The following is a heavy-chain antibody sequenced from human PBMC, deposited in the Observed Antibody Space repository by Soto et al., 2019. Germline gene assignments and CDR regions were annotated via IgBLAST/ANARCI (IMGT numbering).Heavy chain of an antibody. J-gene: IGHJ3*01. CDR1: GFTFSSYA. CDR2: ISYDGSNK. Sequence: QVQLVESGGGVVQPGRSLRLSCAASGFTFSSYAMHWVRQAPGKGLEWVAVISYDGSNKYYADSVKGRFTISRDNSKNTLYLLMNSLRAEDTAVYYCARDRETDYSSGWQNDAFDFCGQGRMVTVSS. V-gene: IGHV3-30-3*01. CDR3: ARDRETDYSSGWQNDAFDF. D-gene: IGHD6-19*01.